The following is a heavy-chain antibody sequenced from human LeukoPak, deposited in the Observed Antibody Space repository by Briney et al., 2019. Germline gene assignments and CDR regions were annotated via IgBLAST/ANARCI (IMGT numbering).Heavy chain of an antibody. V-gene: IGHV3-23*01. CDR1: GFTFSSYA. Sequence: PGASLRLSCVASGFTFSSYAINWVRQAPGKGLEWVSGTSGSGGRTYYADSVRGRLTVSRDSAMSTLYLQMDSLRAEDTAVYYCAKGSWYASSSDEDYWGQGTLVTVSS. D-gene: IGHD2-2*01. CDR3: AKGSWYASSSDEDY. CDR2: TSGSGGRT. J-gene: IGHJ4*02.